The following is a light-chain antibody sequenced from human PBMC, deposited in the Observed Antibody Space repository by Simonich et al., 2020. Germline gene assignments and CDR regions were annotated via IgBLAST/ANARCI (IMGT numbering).Light chain of an antibody. CDR2: DGS. CDR1: SSDVGGYNY. CDR3: SSYTSSSTLV. J-gene: IGLJ3*02. Sequence: QSALTQPASVSGSPGQSITISCTGTSSDVGGYNYVSWYQQHPGKAPKLMIYDGSKRPSGVSHRFSGSKSGNTASLTISGLQAEDEADYYCSSYTSSSTLVFGGGTKLTVL. V-gene: IGLV2-14*01.